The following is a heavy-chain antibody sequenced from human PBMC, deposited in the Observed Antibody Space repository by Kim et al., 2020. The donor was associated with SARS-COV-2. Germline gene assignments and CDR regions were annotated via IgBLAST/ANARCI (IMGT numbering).Heavy chain of an antibody. J-gene: IGHJ6*02. D-gene: IGHD3-22*01. Sequence: SETLSLTCTVSGGSISSGSYYWSWIRQPAGKGLEWIGRIYTSGSTNYNPSLKSRVTISVDTSKNQFSLKLSSVTAADTAVYYCARGAYYYDSSGYYYPYYYYYGMDVWGQGTTVTVSS. CDR1: GGSISSGSYY. CDR3: ARGAYYYDSSGYYYPYYYYYGMDV. V-gene: IGHV4-61*02. CDR2: IYTSGST.